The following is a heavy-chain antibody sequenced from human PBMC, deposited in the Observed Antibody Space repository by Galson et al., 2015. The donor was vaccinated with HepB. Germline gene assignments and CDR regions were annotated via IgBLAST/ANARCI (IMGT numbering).Heavy chain of an antibody. CDR1: GFSLSTSGMC. D-gene: IGHD4-11*01. J-gene: IGHJ6*02. V-gene: IGHV2-70*13. CDR3: ARLTTVPGDFGMDV. CDR2: IDWDEDK. Sequence: PALVKPTQTLTLTCTFSGFSLSTSGMCVSWIRQPPGKALEWLALIDWDEDKYYSTSLRTRLTISKDTSKNQVVLTMTNVDHVDTAAYYCARLTTVPGDFGMDVWGQGTTVTVSS.